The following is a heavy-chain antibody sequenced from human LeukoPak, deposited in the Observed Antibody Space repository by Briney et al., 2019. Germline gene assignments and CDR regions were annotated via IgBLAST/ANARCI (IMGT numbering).Heavy chain of an antibody. CDR1: GYSFTSYW. CDR3: ATEYWGNLDY. Sequence: HGESLKISCKGSGYSFTSYWIGWVRQMPGKGLEWMGIIYPGDSDTRYSPSFQGQVTMSADKSISTAYLQWSILKASDTAIYYCATEYWGNLDYWGQGTLVTVSS. J-gene: IGHJ4*02. D-gene: IGHD7-27*01. CDR2: IYPGDSDT. V-gene: IGHV5-51*01.